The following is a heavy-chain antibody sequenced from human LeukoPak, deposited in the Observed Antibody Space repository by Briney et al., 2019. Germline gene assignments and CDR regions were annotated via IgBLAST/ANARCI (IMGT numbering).Heavy chain of an antibody. D-gene: IGHD1-26*01. CDR2: TNPSGGST. J-gene: IGHJ6*02. V-gene: IGHV1-46*01. CDR1: GYTFTSYY. CDR3: ARDLRYSFLYYYYGMDV. Sequence: GASVKVSCKASGYTFTSYYMHWVRQAPGQGLEWMGITNPSGGSTSYAQKFQGRVTMTRDTSTSTVYMELSSLRSEDTAVYYCARDLRYSFLYYYYGMDVWGQGTTVTVSS.